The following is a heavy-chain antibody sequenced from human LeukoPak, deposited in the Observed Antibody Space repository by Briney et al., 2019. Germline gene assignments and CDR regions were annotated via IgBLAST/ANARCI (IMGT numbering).Heavy chain of an antibody. CDR1: GFTFRNYV. Sequence: GGSLRLSCAASGFTFRNYVIHWVRQAPGKGLEWVAVTSSDLNVKLYADSVKGRFTISRDNSKNTLYLQMNSLRAEDTAVYYCAKDPARHFYFDYWGQGTLVTVSS. J-gene: IGHJ4*02. CDR2: TSSDLNVK. CDR3: AKDPARHFYFDY. D-gene: IGHD3-3*02. V-gene: IGHV3-30*18.